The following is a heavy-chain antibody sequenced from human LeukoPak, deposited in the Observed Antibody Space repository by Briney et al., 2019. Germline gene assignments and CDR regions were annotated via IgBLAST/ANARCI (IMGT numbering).Heavy chain of an antibody. CDR3: AREDYNDSGWYFDL. J-gene: IGHJ2*01. CDR1: EFTFSNYA. CDR2: ISGGGGST. V-gene: IGHV3-23*01. Sequence: GGSLRLSCAASEFTFSNYAMNWVRQAPGKGLEWVSGISGGGGSTYYADSVKGRFTISRDNSKNTLYLQLDSLRAEDTAVYYCAREDYNDSGWYFDLWGRGTLVTVSS. D-gene: IGHD4-17*01.